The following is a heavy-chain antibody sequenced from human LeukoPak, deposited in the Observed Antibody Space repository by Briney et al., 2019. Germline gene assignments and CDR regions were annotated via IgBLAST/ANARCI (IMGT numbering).Heavy chain of an antibody. D-gene: IGHD5-18*01. CDR2: IVPILGTA. CDR3: ARSQGYSYGSSY. Sequence: SVKVSCKAPGGSFGRYAVSWVRQAPGQGLEWMGGIVPILGTANYAQKFQGRVTITADDSTGAAYMELTSLRSADTAVYYCARSQGYSYGSSYWGQGTLVTVSS. J-gene: IGHJ4*02. CDR1: GGSFGRYA. V-gene: IGHV1-69*13.